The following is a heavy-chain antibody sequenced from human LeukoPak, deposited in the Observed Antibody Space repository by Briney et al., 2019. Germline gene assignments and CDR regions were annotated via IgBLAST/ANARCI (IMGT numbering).Heavy chain of an antibody. CDR2: INHSGST. Sequence: SETLSLTCAVYGGSFSGYYCSWIRQPPGKGLEWIGEINHSGSTNYNPSLKSRVTISVDTSKNQFSLKLSSVTAADTAVYYCARRYYGSGSSIDYWGQRTLVTVSS. V-gene: IGHV4-34*01. D-gene: IGHD3-10*01. CDR3: ARRYYGSGSSIDY. CDR1: GGSFSGYY. J-gene: IGHJ4*02.